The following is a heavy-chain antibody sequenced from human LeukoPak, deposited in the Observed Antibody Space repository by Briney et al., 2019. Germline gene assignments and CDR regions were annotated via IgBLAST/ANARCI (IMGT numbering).Heavy chain of an antibody. J-gene: IGHJ3*02. CDR1: GGSISRHY. CDR2: ISYSGST. D-gene: IGHD3-22*01. V-gene: IGHV4-59*08. Sequence: PSETLSLTCSVPGGSISRHYWSWIRQPPGKGLEWIGYISYSGSTRYNPSFQSRVTISMEMSKTHFSLKLTSVTAADTAVYYCARLLNNDNSGDPDTFDMWGPGTMVTVSS. CDR3: ARLLNNDNSGDPDTFDM.